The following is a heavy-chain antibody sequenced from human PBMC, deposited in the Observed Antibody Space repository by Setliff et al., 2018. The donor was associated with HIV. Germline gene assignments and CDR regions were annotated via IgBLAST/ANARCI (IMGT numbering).Heavy chain of an antibody. J-gene: IGHJ3*02. CDR1: GGSISSASYF. D-gene: IGHD7-27*01. Sequence: SETLSLTCTVSGGSISSASYFWGWIRQSPGRGLEWIGSVFYSGSTYYNPSLRSRITISVDSSKNQFFLKLTSVTAADTAMYYCARVSQDLLGAFDIWGQGTMVTVSS. V-gene: IGHV4-39*07. CDR3: ARVSQDLLGAFDI. CDR2: VFYSGST.